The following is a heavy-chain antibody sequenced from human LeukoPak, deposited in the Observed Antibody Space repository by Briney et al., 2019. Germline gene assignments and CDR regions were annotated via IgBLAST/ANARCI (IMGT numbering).Heavy chain of an antibody. V-gene: IGHV3-7*01. CDR2: IKEDGSIQ. D-gene: IGHD6-19*01. J-gene: IGHJ4*02. CDR1: GFTFSSYW. Sequence: GGSLRLSCVASGFTFSSYWMTWVREAPGKGLEGLANIKEDGSIQYYLDSVRGRFTISRDNAKTSVYLQLNGLRADDTAVYYCARDVWTGVAVSDYWGQGTLVTVSS. CDR3: ARDVWTGVAVSDY.